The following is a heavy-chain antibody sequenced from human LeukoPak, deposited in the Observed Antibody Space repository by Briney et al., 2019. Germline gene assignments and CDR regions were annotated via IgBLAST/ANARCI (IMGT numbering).Heavy chain of an antibody. CDR1: GFIVSSNY. Sequence: PGGSLRLPCSASGFIVSSNYMSWVRQAPRKGLEWVSIIFSGGSTYYADSVKGRFTISRDISKNTLHLKMNSLRAEDTAVYYCARLGYYDALTDILDDFWGQGTLVTVSS. J-gene: IGHJ4*02. D-gene: IGHD3-9*01. V-gene: IGHV3-53*01. CDR3: ARLGYYDALTDILDDF. CDR2: IFSGGST.